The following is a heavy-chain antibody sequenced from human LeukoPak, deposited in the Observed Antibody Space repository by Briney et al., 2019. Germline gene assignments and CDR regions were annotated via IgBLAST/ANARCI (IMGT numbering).Heavy chain of an antibody. J-gene: IGHJ4*02. CDR2: ISGSGGST. V-gene: IGHV3-23*01. D-gene: IGHD3-22*01. CDR3: AKGEDTMIVVVITTHFDY. Sequence: GGSLRLSCAASGFTFSSYAMSWVRQAPGMGLEWVSAISGSGGSTYYADSVKGRFTISRDNSKNTLYLQMNSLRAEDTAVYYCAKGEDTMIVVVITTHFDYWGQGTLVTVPS. CDR1: GFTFSSYA.